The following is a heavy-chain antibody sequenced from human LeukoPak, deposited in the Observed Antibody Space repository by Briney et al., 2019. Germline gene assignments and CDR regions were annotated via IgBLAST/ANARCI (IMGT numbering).Heavy chain of an antibody. V-gene: IGHV4-59*01. CDR1: GGSISGYH. J-gene: IGHJ4*02. CDR3: ARSTVTEAPLFY. Sequence: SETLSLTCTVSGGSISGYHWSWIRQPPGKGLEWIGNIYYSGSTNYNPSLKSRVTISVDTSKNQFSLKLSSVTAADTAVYYCARSTVTEAPLFYWGQGTLVTVSS. D-gene: IGHD4-17*01. CDR2: IYYSGST.